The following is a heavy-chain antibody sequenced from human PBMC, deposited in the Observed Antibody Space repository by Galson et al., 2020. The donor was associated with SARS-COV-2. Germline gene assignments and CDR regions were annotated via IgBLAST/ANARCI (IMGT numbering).Heavy chain of an antibody. CDR3: ARDRPGIAMAALDP. J-gene: IGHJ5*02. V-gene: IGHV4-4*07. D-gene: IGHD6-19*01. Sequence: SETLSLTCTVSGGSISRDYWSWIRQPAGKGLEWIGRIYTSGFTNYNPSLKSRVTMSIDTSKNQFSLKLRSVTAADSAVYYCARDRPGIAMAALDPWGQGTLVTVSS. CDR2: IYTSGFT. CDR1: GGSISRDY.